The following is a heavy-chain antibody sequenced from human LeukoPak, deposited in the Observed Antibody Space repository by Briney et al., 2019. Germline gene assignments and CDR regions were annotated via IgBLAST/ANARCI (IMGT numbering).Heavy chain of an antibody. Sequence: PSETLSLTCTVSGGSISSYYWSWIRQSPGKGLEWIGYIYYSGSTNYNPSLKSRVTISVDTSKNQFSLKLSSVTAADTAVYYCARHSPGSLCANYVLDYWGQGTLVTVSS. CDR2: IYYSGST. J-gene: IGHJ4*02. D-gene: IGHD4/OR15-4a*01. CDR3: ARHSPGSLCANYVLDY. V-gene: IGHV4-59*08. CDR1: GGSISSYY.